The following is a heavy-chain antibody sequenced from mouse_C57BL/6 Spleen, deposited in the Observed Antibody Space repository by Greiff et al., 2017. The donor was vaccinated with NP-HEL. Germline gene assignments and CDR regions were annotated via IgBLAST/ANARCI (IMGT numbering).Heavy chain of an antibody. Sequence: VQLQQSGPGLVQPSQRLSITCTVSGFSLTSYGVHWVRQPPGKGLEWLGVIWSGGSTDYNAAFISRLSISKDNSKSQVFFKMHSLQADDTAIYYCAKSGWDSWYFDVWGTGTTVTVSS. CDR2: IWSGGST. J-gene: IGHJ1*03. CDR3: AKSGWDSWYFDV. D-gene: IGHD4-1*01. V-gene: IGHV2-4*01. CDR1: GFSLTSYG.